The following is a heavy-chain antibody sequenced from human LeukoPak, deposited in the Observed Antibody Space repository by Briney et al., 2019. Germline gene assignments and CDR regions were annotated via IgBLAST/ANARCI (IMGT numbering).Heavy chain of an antibody. CDR2: ISWNSGSI. V-gene: IGHV3-9*01. Sequence: GGSLRLSCAASGFTFDDYAMHWVRQAPGKGLEWVSGISWNSGSIGYADSVKGRFTISRDNAKNSLYLQMNSLRAEDTALYYCARDAPNNYYPYWGQGTLVTVSS. J-gene: IGHJ4*02. D-gene: IGHD3-22*01. CDR3: ARDAPNNYYPY. CDR1: GFTFDDYA.